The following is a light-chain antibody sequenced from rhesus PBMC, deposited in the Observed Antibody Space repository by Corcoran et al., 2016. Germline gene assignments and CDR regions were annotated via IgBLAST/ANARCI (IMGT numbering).Light chain of an antibody. CDR1: QGISDY. V-gene: IGKV1-36*02. J-gene: IGKJ4*01. CDR3: LQGYSTPLT. Sequence: DIQMTQSPSSLSASVGDRVTITCRASQGISDYLSWYQQKPGKAPKRLIYAASSVESGVPSRFSGSGSGTAFTLPISSLQPEDFVAYYCLQGYSTPLTFGGGTKVELK. CDR2: AAS.